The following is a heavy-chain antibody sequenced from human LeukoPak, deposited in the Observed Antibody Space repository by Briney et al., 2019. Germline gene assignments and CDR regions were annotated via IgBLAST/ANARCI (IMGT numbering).Heavy chain of an antibody. CDR3: ARLEGNSGAFDY. J-gene: IGHJ4*02. D-gene: IGHD2/OR15-2a*01. V-gene: IGHV5-51*01. CDR2: IYPGDSDT. CDR1: GYSFTNYW. Sequence: GASLKISCKGSGYSFTNYWIAWVRQMPGKGLEWMGIIYPGDSDTRYSSSFQGQVTISADKSISTAYLQWSSLKASDTAMYYCARLEGNSGAFDYWGQGTLVTVSS.